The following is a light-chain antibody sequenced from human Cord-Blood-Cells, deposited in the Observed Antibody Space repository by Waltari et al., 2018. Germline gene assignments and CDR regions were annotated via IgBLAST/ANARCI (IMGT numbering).Light chain of an antibody. Sequence: DIQLTQSPSFLSASVGDRVTITCRASQGISSYLAWYQQKPGKAPKLLIYAASTLQSVVPSKVSGSGSGTEITLTLSSLQPEDFATYYCQQLNSYPITFGQGTRLEIK. J-gene: IGKJ5*01. CDR3: QQLNSYPIT. CDR2: AAS. V-gene: IGKV1-9*01. CDR1: QGISSY.